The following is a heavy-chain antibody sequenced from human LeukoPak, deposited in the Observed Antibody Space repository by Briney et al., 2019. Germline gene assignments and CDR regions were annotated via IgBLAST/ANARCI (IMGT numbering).Heavy chain of an antibody. D-gene: IGHD1-20*01. CDR3: ASSDNWNDDLDAFDI. CDR1: GYTFTGYY. CDR2: INPNSGNT. J-gene: IGHJ3*02. V-gene: IGHV1-8*02. Sequence: RASVKVSCKASGYTFTGYYMHWVRQAPGQGLEWMGWINPNSGNTGYAQKFQGRVTMTRNTSISTAYMELSSLRSEDTAVYYCASSDNWNDDLDAFDIWGQGTMVTVSS.